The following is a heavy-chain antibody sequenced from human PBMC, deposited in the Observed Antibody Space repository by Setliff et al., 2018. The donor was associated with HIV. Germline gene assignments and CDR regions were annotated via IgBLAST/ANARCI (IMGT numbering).Heavy chain of an antibody. V-gene: IGHV7-4-1*02. Sequence: ASVKVSCKASGYTFTSYAMNWVRQAPGQGLEWMGWINTNTGNPTYAQGFTGRFVFSLDTSVSTAYLQISSLKAEDTAVYYCARDSDLRYYYGSGRLRFDYWGQGTLVTVSS. J-gene: IGHJ4*02. CDR1: GYTFTSYA. D-gene: IGHD3-10*01. CDR3: ARDSDLRYYYGSGRLRFDY. CDR2: INTNTGNP.